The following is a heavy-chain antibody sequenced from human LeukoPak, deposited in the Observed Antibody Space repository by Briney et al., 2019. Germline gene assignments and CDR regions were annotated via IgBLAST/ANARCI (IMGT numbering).Heavy chain of an antibody. J-gene: IGHJ6*03. V-gene: IGHV3-7*01. Sequence: GGSLRLSCAASGFTFSSYWMSWVRQAPGKGLEWVANIKQDGSEKYYVDSVKGRFTISRDNAKNSLYLQMDSLGPEDTAVYYCARDPYSGNYGTYYYYYMDVWGKETTVTISS. CDR1: GFTFSSYW. D-gene: IGHD1-26*01. CDR3: ARDPYSGNYGTYYYYYMDV. CDR2: IKQDGSEK.